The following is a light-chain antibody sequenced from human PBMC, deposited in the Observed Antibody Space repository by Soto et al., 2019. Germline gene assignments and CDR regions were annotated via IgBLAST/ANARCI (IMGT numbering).Light chain of an antibody. CDR1: QSVTNNY. Sequence: EIVFTQSPVTRSLSPGERATLSCRASQSVTNNYLAWYQQKPGQAPRLLIDGASSRATGVPARFSGTGSGTDFTLTISSLEPEDFAVFYCQQYGNSPITFGQGTRLDIK. J-gene: IGKJ5*01. V-gene: IGKV3-20*01. CDR3: QQYGNSPIT. CDR2: GAS.